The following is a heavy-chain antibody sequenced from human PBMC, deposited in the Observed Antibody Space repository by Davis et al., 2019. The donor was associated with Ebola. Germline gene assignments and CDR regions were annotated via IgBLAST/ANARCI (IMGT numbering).Heavy chain of an antibody. CDR3: ARPYGDYAAFDI. J-gene: IGHJ3*02. D-gene: IGHD4-17*01. CDR1: GFSFSDYY. CDR2: IDSCGNAM. Sequence: GESLKISCADSGFSFSDYYMTWFRQAPGKGLEWLSYIDSCGNAMYYTESVKGRFTISRDNTNNSLYLQMNSLRGDDTAVYYCARPYGDYAAFDIWGQGTVVTVSS. V-gene: IGHV3-11*01.